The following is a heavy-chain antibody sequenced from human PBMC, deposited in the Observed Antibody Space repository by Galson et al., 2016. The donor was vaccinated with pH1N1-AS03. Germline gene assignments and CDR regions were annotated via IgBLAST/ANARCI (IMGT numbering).Heavy chain of an antibody. Sequence: SLRLSCAASGFGFSSYSMGWVRQAPGKGLEWVSSISSIITNIYYSDSVQGRFTISRDNAKNSLYLQMNSLRGEDTAVYYCARDRWVPNVDIHGLDSWGQGTLVIVSS. D-gene: IGHD5-12*01. CDR1: GFGFSSYS. CDR2: ISSIITNI. J-gene: IGHJ4*02. V-gene: IGHV3-21*01. CDR3: ARDRWVPNVDIHGLDS.